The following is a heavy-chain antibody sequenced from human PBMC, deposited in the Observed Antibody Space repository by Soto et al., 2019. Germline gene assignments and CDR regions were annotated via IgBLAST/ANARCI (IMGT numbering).Heavy chain of an antibody. V-gene: IGHV4-4*07. Sequence: SETLSLTCNVSGGSIRSNYWSWIRQPAGKALEWIGRIYTSGTTNYNPSLKSRATMLIDTSKNQFSLILSSVTAADTGVYYCAREGASGFGMDVWGQGTTVTVSS. CDR2: IYTSGTT. D-gene: IGHD1-26*01. CDR1: GGSIRSNY. J-gene: IGHJ6*02. CDR3: AREGASGFGMDV.